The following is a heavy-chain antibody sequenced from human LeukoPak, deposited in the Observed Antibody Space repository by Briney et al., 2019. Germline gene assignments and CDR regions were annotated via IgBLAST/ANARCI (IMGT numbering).Heavy chain of an antibody. Sequence: ASVKVSCKASGYTFTTNGIIWVRQAPGQGLEWMGWISAKNGNTNYAQNLQGRVTMTSDTSTSTAYMELRSLGSDDTAVYYCAGGGGGQWGYFDYWGQGTLVTVSS. V-gene: IGHV1-18*04. CDR3: AGGGGGQWGYFDY. CDR2: ISAKNGNT. D-gene: IGHD3-16*01. J-gene: IGHJ4*02. CDR1: GYTFTTNG.